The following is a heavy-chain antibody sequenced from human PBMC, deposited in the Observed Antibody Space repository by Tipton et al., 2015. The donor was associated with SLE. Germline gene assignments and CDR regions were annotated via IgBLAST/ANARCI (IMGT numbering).Heavy chain of an antibody. D-gene: IGHD4-17*01. J-gene: IGHJ6*02. Sequence: GSLRLSCAASGFTFSEYYMSWIRQAPGKGLEWVSYISSSSSYIYYADSVKGRFTISRDNAKNSLYLQMNSLRAEDTAVYYCAKSGDYGTGMDVWGQGTTVTVSS. V-gene: IGHV3-11*06. CDR2: ISSSSSYI. CDR1: GFTFSEYY. CDR3: AKSGDYGTGMDV.